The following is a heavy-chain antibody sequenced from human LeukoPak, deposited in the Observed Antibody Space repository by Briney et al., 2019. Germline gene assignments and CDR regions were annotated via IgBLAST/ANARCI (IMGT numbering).Heavy chain of an antibody. D-gene: IGHD2-2*01. CDR2: IIPILGIA. Sequence: GSSVKVSCKASGGTFSSYAISWVRQAPGQGLEWMGRIIPILGIANYAQKFQGRVTITADKSTSTAYMELRSLRSDDSAVYYCARAIVVVTAAIFPNWFDPWGQGTLVTVSS. J-gene: IGHJ5*02. CDR3: ARAIVVVTAAIFPNWFDP. CDR1: GGTFSSYA. V-gene: IGHV1-69*04.